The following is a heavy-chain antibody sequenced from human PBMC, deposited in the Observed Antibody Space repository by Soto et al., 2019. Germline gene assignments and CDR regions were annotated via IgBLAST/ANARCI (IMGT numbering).Heavy chain of an antibody. CDR1: GRSDSSNY. Sequence: PGGSLRLSCAASGRSDSSNYMSWVRQAPGKGLEWVAVIYSGGSTYYADSVKGRFTISRDDSKSTVFLQMARLRAADTALYYCALFYEFWTGPRDYWGKGIMVT. CDR3: ALFYEFWTGPRDY. V-gene: IGHV3-53*01. D-gene: IGHD3-3*01. J-gene: IGHJ4*02. CDR2: IYSGGST.